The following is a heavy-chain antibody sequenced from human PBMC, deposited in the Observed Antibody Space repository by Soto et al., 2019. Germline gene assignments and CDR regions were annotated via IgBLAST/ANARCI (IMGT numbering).Heavy chain of an antibody. CDR1: GYTFTSYG. CDR2: ISPNSGGT. CDR3: ARGRWEWEPAGY. D-gene: IGHD1-26*01. Sequence: ASVKVSCKASGYTFTSYGISWVRQAPGQGLEWMGWISPNSGGTNYAQKFQGRVTMTRDTSISTAYMELSRLRSDDTAVYYCARGRWEWEPAGYWGQGTLVTVSS. V-gene: IGHV1-2*02. J-gene: IGHJ4*02.